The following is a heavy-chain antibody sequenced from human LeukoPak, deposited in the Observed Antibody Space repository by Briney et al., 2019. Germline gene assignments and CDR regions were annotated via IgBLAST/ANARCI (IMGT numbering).Heavy chain of an antibody. Sequence: SETLSLTCTVSGVSISSYYWSWIRQPPGKGLEWIGYIYYSGSTNYNPSLKSRVTISVETSKNQFSLKLSSVTAADTAVYYCAKDYYERSCFHRNFDYWGQGTMVTVSS. CDR3: AKDYYERSCFHRNFDY. J-gene: IGHJ3*01. CDR1: GVSISSYY. D-gene: IGHD3-22*01. V-gene: IGHV4-59*01. CDR2: IYYSGST.